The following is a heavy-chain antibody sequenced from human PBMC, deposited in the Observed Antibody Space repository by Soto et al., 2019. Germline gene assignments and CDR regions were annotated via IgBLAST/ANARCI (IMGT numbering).Heavy chain of an antibody. V-gene: IGHV3-74*01. CDR2: INSDGSST. J-gene: IGHJ4*02. CDR3: VRSSLVVAAATREDY. CDR1: GFTFSSYW. D-gene: IGHD2-15*01. Sequence: EVQLVESGGGLVQPGESLRLSCAASGFTFSSYWMHWVRQAPGKGLVWVSRINSDGSSTSYAGSVKGRFTISRDNAKKTLYLQMNSLRAEDTAVYYCVRSSLVVAAATREDYWGQGTLVTVYS.